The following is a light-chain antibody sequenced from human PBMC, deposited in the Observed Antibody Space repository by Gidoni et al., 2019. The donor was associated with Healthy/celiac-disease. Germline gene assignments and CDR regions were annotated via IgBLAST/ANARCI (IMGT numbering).Light chain of an antibody. CDR3: QSYDSSNWV. CDR2: EDN. CDR1: SGSIASNY. J-gene: IGLJ3*02. V-gene: IGLV6-57*04. Sequence: NFMLTQPHSVSESPGKTVTISCTRSSGSIASNYVPWYHQRPGSAPTTVIYEDNQRPSGVPDRFSGSIDSSSNSASLTISGLKTEDDADYYCQSYDSSNWVFGGGTKLTVL.